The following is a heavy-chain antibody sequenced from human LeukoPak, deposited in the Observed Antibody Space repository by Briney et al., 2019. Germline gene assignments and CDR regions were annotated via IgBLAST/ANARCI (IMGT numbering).Heavy chain of an antibody. D-gene: IGHD3-22*01. Sequence: GGALRLSFSAPWFTFYDYALYLGREAPGEGLGGGSGFCWNSGSIGYADSVKGRFTISRDNAKNSLYLQMNSLRAEDTALYYCAKNYDSPDIWSDAFDIWGQGTMVTVSS. CDR2: FCWNSGSI. CDR3: AKNYDSPDIWSDAFDI. V-gene: IGHV3-9*01. CDR1: WFTFYDYA. J-gene: IGHJ3*02.